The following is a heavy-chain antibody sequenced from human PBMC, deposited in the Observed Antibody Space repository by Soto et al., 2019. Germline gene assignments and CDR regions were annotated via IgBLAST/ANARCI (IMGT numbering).Heavy chain of an antibody. D-gene: IGHD2-15*01. CDR1: GASISTYY. CDR2: IYSSGST. V-gene: IGHV4-4*07. Sequence: TSETLSLTCTVSGASISTYYWSWIRQTAEKRLEWIGRIYSSGSTIYSPSLKSRVTMSLDTSKNRFSLKLTSVTAADTAVYYCARGFGSDWYYFDSWGQGILVTVS. CDR3: ARGFGSDWYYFDS. J-gene: IGHJ4*02.